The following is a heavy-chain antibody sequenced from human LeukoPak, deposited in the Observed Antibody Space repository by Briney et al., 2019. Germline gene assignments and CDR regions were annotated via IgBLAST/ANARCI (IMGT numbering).Heavy chain of an antibody. V-gene: IGHV4-39*01. D-gene: IGHD6-19*01. CDR2: IYYSGST. J-gene: IGHJ4*02. CDR3: ARLMNSAWYFDW. CDR1: GATISSLSYY. Sequence: SETLSLTCSVSGATISSLSYYWVWIRQPPGKGLEWIGTIYYSGSTYYNPSLKSRVSMSVDTSKSQFSLNLRSVTAADTSVYYCARLMNSAWYFDWWGQGTVVTVSP.